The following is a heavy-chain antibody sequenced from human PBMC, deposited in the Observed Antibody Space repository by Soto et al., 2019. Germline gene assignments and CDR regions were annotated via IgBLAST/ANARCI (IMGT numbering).Heavy chain of an antibody. J-gene: IGHJ4*02. CDR1: GGTFSTYA. Sequence: QVQLVQSGAEVKKPESSVKVSCKAPGGTFSTYAISWVGQAPDQGLEWMGGIIPMFGTANYAQRFQDRVTITADESTNTVYMELSSLRSEDTAVYFCASGIQLWLRRINNGYSGWGQGTLVTVSS. CDR3: ASGIQLWLRRINNGYSG. V-gene: IGHV1-69*12. D-gene: IGHD5-18*01. CDR2: IIPMFGTA.